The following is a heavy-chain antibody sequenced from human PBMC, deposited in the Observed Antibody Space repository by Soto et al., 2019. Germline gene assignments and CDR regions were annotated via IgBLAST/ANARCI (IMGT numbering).Heavy chain of an antibody. J-gene: IGHJ4*02. CDR3: AKGRYDSSGHSLYNCDS. CDR1: GLTLSSCA. D-gene: IGHD3-22*01. V-gene: IGHV3-23*01. CDR2: ISGGGGNT. Sequence: EVQLLESGGGLVQPGGSLRLSCAASGLTLSSCAMRWVRQAPGKGLEWVSTISGGGGNTYYADSVKGRFTISRANSKSTLNLQINSLRAEVTAVYYCAKGRYDSSGHSLYNCDSWGRGSLVSVSS.